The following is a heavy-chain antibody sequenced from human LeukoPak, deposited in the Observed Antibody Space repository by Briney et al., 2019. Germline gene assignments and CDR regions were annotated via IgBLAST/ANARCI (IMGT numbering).Heavy chain of an antibody. CDR3: ARIHYYGSGSYSRGYYYGMDV. V-gene: IGHV2-70*01. J-gene: IGHJ6*04. CDR2: IDWDDDK. Sequence: SGPALVKPTQTLTLTCTFSGFSLSTSGVCVSWIRQPPGKALEWLALIDWDDDKYYSTSLKTRLTISKDTSKNQVVLTMTNMDPVDTATYYCARIHYYGSGSYSRGYYYGMDVWGKGTTVTVSS. CDR1: GFSLSTSGVC. D-gene: IGHD3-10*01.